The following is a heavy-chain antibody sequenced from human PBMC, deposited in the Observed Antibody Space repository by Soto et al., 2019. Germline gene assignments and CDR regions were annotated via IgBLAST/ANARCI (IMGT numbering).Heavy chain of an antibody. J-gene: IGHJ5*02. V-gene: IGHV1-18*04. D-gene: IGHD2-2*01. Sequence: ASVKVSCKASGYTFTSYGISWVRQAPGQGLEWMGWISAYNGNTNYAQKLQGRVTMTTDTSTSTAYMELRSLRSDDTAVYYCARDVFRDIVVVPGQFDPWGQGTLVTVSS. CDR1: GYTFTSYG. CDR2: ISAYNGNT. CDR3: ARDVFRDIVVVPGQFDP.